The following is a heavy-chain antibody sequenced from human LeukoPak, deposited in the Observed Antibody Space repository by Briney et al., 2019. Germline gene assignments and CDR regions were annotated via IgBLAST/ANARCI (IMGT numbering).Heavy chain of an antibody. J-gene: IGHJ6*02. CDR1: GGSISSYY. CDR3: ARRIAALNYGMDV. CDR2: IYYSGST. V-gene: IGHV4-59*01. D-gene: IGHD6-6*01. Sequence: SETLSLTCTVSGGSISSYYWSWIRQPPGQGLEWIGYIYYSGSTNYNPSLKSRVTISVDTSKNQFSLKLSSVTAADTAVYYCARRIAALNYGMDVWGQGTTVTVSS.